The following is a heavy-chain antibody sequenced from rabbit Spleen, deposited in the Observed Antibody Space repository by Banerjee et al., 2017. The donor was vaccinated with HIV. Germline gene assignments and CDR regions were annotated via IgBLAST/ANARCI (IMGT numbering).Heavy chain of an antibody. CDR2: IDSGSSGFT. CDR1: GVSFSSSSY. Sequence: QSLEESGGDLVKPGASLTLTCTASGVSFSSSSYMCWVRQAPGKGLEWIACIDSGSSGFTYFATWAKGRFTCSKTSSTTVTLQMTSLTAADTATYFCASGYSDIYFNLWGQGTLVTVS. D-gene: IGHD1-1*01. CDR3: ASGYSDIYFNL. J-gene: IGHJ4*01. V-gene: IGHV1S40*01.